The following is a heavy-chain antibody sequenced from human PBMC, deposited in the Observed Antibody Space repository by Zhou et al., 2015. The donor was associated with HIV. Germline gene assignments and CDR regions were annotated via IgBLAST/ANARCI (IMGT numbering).Heavy chain of an antibody. V-gene: IGHV3-49*05. Sequence: EVQLVESGGGLVKPGRSLRLSCTTSGFTFGDYAMSWFRQAPGKGLEWVGFIRSKAYGGTTEDAASVKNRFIISRDDSKSIVYLQMNSLKTEDTAVYYCARSNRVSMIVLDVTMPSAFDLWGQGTMVTVSS. J-gene: IGHJ3*01. CDR3: ARSNRVSMIVLDVTMPSAFDL. D-gene: IGHD3-22*01. CDR1: GFTFGDYA. CDR2: IRSKAYGGTT.